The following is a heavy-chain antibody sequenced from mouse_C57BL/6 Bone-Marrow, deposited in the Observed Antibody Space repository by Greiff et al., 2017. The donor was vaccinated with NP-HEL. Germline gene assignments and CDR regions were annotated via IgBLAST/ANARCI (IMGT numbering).Heavy chain of an antibody. V-gene: IGHV3-6*01. CDR1: GYSITSGYY. J-gene: IGHJ4*01. CDR3: ARDRGVVATDYAMDY. CDR2: ISYDGSN. Sequence: DVQLQESGPGLVKPSQSLSLTCSVTGYSITSGYYWNWIRQFPGNKLEWMGYISYDGSNNYNPSLKNRISITRDTSKNQFFLKLNSVTTEDTATYYCARDRGVVATDYAMDYWGQGTSVTVSS. D-gene: IGHD1-1*01.